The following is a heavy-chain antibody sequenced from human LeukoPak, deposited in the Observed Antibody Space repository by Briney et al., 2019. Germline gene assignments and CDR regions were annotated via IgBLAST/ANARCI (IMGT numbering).Heavy chain of an antibody. Sequence: PSETLSLTCAVSDGSISSPNWWNWVRQPPGKGLEWIGEIYHSGDVNYNPSLKTRVTISLDKSKNRFSLKLSSVTAADTAVYYCVKRKSGYVGYWGQGTLVTVSS. J-gene: IGHJ4*02. D-gene: IGHD5-12*01. CDR3: VKRKSGYVGY. CDR1: DGSISSPNW. CDR2: IYHSGDV. V-gene: IGHV4-4*02.